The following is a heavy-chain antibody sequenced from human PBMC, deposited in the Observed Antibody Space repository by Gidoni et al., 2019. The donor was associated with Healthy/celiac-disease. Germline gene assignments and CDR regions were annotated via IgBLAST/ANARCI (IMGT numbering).Heavy chain of an antibody. V-gene: IGHV3-13*04. J-gene: IGHJ4*02. CDR3: ARGAVAGTSGIDY. D-gene: IGHD6-19*01. CDR2: IGTAGDT. CDR1: GFTFSSYD. Sequence: EVQLVASGGGLVQPGGSLRLSCAASGFTFSSYDMHWVRQATGKGLEWVSAIGTAGDTYYPGSVKGRFTISRENAKNSLYLQMNSLRAGDTAVYYCARGAVAGTSGIDYWGQGTLVTVSS.